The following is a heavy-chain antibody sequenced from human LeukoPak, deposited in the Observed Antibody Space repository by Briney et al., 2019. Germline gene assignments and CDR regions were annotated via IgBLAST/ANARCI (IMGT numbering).Heavy chain of an antibody. CDR1: GYTFTSYG. D-gene: IGHD1-26*01. V-gene: IGHV1-18*01. Sequence: ASVKVSCRASGYTFTSYGISWVRQAPGQGLEWMGWISAYNGNTNYAQKLQGRVTMTTDTSTSTAYMELRSLRSDDTAVYYCARVSELLWELDYWGQGTLVTVSS. J-gene: IGHJ4*02. CDR3: ARVSELLWELDY. CDR2: ISAYNGNT.